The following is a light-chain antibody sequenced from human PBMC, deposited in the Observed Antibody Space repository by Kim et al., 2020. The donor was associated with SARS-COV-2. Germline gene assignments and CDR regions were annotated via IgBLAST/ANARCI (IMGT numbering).Light chain of an antibody. CDR1: SSNIGSDI. CDR3: AAWDNSLNGVV. V-gene: IGLV1-44*01. CDR2: NNN. J-gene: IGLJ2*01. Sequence: QSVLTQPPSASGTPGQRVTISCSGSSSNIGSDIVNWYQQLPGTAPKLLMFNNNQRPSGVPDRFSGSKSGTSASLAISGLQSEDEAEYYCAAWDNSLNGVVFGGGTQLTVL.